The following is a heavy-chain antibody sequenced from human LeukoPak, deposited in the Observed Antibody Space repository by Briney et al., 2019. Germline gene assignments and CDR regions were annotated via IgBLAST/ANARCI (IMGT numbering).Heavy chain of an antibody. D-gene: IGHD5-18*01. J-gene: IGHJ5*02. V-gene: IGHV1-69*05. CDR2: IIPIFGTA. Sequence: ASVKVSCKASGGSFSSYAISWVRQAPGQGLEWMGGIIPIFGTANYAQKFQGRVTITTDESTSTAYMELSSLRSEDTSVYYCAREDSVYSYGSYWFDPWGQGTLVTVSS. CDR1: GGSFSSYA. CDR3: AREDSVYSYGSYWFDP.